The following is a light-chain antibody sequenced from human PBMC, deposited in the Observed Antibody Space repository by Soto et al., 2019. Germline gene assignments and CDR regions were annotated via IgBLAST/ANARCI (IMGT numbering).Light chain of an antibody. J-gene: IGLJ3*02. Sequence: QSVLTQSPSASASLGASVKLTCTLSSGYSTYAIAWHQQQSEKGTRFLMKINYDGTHSKGDGFFDRFSGSSSGAERHLTISSLQSEDEADYYYQSLGTGIQVFGGGTKLTVL. CDR1: SGYSTYA. CDR2: INYDGTH. CDR3: QSLGTGIQV. V-gene: IGLV4-69*01.